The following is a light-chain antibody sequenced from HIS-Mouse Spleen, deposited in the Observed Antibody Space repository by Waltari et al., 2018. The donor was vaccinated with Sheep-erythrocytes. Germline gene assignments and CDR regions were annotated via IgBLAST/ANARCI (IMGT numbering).Light chain of an antibody. J-gene: IGKJ4*02. CDR1: QDISNY. CDR2: DAS. V-gene: IGKV1-33*01. CDR3: QQYDNLLT. Sequence: DIQMTQSPSSLSASVGDRVTITCQASQDISNYLNWYQQKPGKAPKLLIYDASNLETGVPSRFSGSGSGTDFTFTISGRQPEDIATYYCQQYDNLLTFGGGTKVEIK.